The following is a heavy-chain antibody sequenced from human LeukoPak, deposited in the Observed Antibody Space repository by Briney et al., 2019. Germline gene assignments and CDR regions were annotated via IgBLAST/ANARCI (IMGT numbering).Heavy chain of an antibody. V-gene: IGHV3-23*01. D-gene: IGHD1-1*01. Sequence: PGGSLRLSCAASGFTFSSYAMSWVRQAPGTGLEWVTSIGGGGVDTYYADSVKGRFTISRDNSKNTLYLQMNSLRVEDTAVYYCAKDLPTTGTTFDNWGRGTLVTVSS. J-gene: IGHJ4*02. CDR3: AKDLPTTGTTFDN. CDR2: IGGGGVDT. CDR1: GFTFSSYA.